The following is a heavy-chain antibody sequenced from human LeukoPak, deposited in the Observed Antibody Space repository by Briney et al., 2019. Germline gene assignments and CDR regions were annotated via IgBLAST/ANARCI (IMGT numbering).Heavy chain of an antibody. J-gene: IGHJ4*02. CDR3: ARDFDY. V-gene: IGHV4-39*07. Sequence: SETLSLTCTVSGGSISSSSYYWGWIRQPPGKGLEWIGSIYYSGDTYYNPSLRSRVAISIDTSKNQFSLKLSSVTAADTAVYYCARDFDYWGQGTLVTVSS. CDR1: GGSISSSSYY. CDR2: IYYSGDT.